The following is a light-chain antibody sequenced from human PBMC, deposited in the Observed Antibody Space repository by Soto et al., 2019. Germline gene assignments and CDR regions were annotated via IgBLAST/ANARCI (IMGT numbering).Light chain of an antibody. CDR2: AAS. CDR3: QHYNSYSEA. V-gene: IGKV1-39*01. CDR1: QSISNH. J-gene: IGKJ1*01. Sequence: DIQMTQSPSSLSASVGDRVTITCRASQSISNHLNWYQQKPGKAPKLLIYAASSLQSGVPSRFSGSGSGTDFTLTISSLQPDDFATYYCQHYNSYSEAFGQGTKVDIK.